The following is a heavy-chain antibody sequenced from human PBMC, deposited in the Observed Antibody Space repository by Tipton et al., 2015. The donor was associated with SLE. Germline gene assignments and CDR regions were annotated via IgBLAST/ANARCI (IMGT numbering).Heavy chain of an antibody. V-gene: IGHV4-61*02. CDR3: ARRRYCGGAKCYYFDY. J-gene: IGHJ4*02. CDR1: GGSISSGTYH. CDR2: IYASGNA. D-gene: IGHD2-21*01. Sequence: TLSLTCTVSGGSISSGTYHWTWIRQPAGKGLEWIGRIYASGNANYSPSLKSRVTMSVDTSKNQFSLRLTSVTATDTAVYFCARRRYCGGAKCYYFDYWGQGRLVTVSP.